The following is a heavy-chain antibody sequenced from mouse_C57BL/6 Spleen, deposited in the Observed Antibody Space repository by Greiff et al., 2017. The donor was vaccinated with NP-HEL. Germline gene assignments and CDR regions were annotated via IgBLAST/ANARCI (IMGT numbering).Heavy chain of an antibody. V-gene: IGHV5-9-1*02. D-gene: IGHD1-1*01. Sequence: EVQVVESGEGLVKPGGSLKLSCAASGFTFSSYAMSWVRQTPEKRLEWVAYISSGGDYIYYADTVKGRFTISRDNARNTLYLQMSSLKSEDTAMYYCTRDKSITTVVASPEYFDVWGTGTTVTVSS. CDR1: GFTFSSYA. CDR2: ISSGGDYI. CDR3: TRDKSITTVVASPEYFDV. J-gene: IGHJ1*03.